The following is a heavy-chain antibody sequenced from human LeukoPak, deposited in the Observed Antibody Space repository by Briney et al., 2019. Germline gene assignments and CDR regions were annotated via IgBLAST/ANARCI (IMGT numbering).Heavy chain of an antibody. V-gene: IGHV3-74*01. Sequence: PGGSLRLSCAASEFTFSSYWVHWVRQGPWKGLVWISRIDGDGSSTSYADFVKGRFTISRDNAKNTLYLQMNSLSAEDTAVYYCARGYYAGRGHHFEYWGQGTLVTVSS. CDR2: IDGDGSST. CDR3: ARGYYAGRGHHFEY. J-gene: IGHJ4*02. CDR1: EFTFSSYW. D-gene: IGHD3-22*01.